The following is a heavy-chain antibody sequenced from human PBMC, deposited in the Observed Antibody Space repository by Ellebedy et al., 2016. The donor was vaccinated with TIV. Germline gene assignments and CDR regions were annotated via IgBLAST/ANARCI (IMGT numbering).Heavy chain of an antibody. CDR2: ISGSGEYT. CDR1: GFTFSNYA. V-gene: IGHV3-23*01. CDR3: AKLGFDHLTGSGGMDV. J-gene: IGHJ6*02. Sequence: GGSLRLSCAASGFTFSNYAMSWVRRSPGKGLDWVSLISGSGEYTYYADSVKGRLTISRDNSMDTLYLQMNSLGVGDTAVYYCAKLGFDHLTGSGGMDVWGQGTTVTVSS. D-gene: IGHD3-9*01.